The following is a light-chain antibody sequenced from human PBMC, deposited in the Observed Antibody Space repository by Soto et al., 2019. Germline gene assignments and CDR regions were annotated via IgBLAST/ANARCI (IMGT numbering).Light chain of an antibody. J-gene: IGKJ4*01. CDR3: QQRSNWPLT. V-gene: IGKV3-11*01. CDR2: DAS. Sequence: IVLTPSPATLALSPGERATLSCRASQSVSSYLAWYQQKPGQAPRLLIYDASNRATGIPARFSGSGSGTDFTLTISSLEPEDFAVYYCQQRSNWPLTFGGGTKV. CDR1: QSVSSY.